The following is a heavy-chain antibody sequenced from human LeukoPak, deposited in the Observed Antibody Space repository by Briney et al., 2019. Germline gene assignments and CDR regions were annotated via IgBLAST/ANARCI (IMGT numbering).Heavy chain of an antibody. CDR1: GLTVSNHW. Sequence: GGSLRLSCVASGLTVSNHWMSWVRQAPGKGLEWVANIREERGQEYYVDSVKGRFTISKNSAKNSLYLQMNTLRVEDTAMYYCASLDTAKQPLANHWGQGALVTVSS. CDR2: IREERGQE. CDR3: ASLDTAKQPLANH. V-gene: IGHV3-7*03. J-gene: IGHJ5*02. D-gene: IGHD5-18*01.